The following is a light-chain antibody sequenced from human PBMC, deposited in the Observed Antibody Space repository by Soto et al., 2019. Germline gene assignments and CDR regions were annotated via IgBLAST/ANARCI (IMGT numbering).Light chain of an antibody. V-gene: IGLV1-44*01. CDR3: AAWDDSLNGYV. Sequence: QSVLTQPPPASGTPGQRVTISCSGSSSNIGSNTVNWYQQLPGTAPKLLIYSNSQRPSGVPDRFSGSKSGTSASLAISGLQSEDEADYYCAAWDDSLNGYVFGTGTKVTV. CDR2: SNS. J-gene: IGLJ1*01. CDR1: SSNIGSNT.